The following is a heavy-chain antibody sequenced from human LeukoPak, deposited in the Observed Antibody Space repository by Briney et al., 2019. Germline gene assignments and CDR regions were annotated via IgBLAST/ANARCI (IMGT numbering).Heavy chain of an antibody. V-gene: IGHV4-34*01. D-gene: IGHD3-9*01. CDR1: GGSFSGYY. J-gene: IGHJ4*02. CDR3: ASSLRYFDVGSI. CDR2: INHSGST. Sequence: SETLSLTCAVYGGSFSGYYWSWIRQPLGKGLEWIGEINHSGSTNYNPSLKSRVTISVDTSKNQFSLKLSSVTAADTAVYYCASSLRYFDVGSIWGQGTLVTVSS.